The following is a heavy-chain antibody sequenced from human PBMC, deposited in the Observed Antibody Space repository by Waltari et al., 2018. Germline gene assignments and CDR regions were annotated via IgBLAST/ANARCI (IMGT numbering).Heavy chain of an antibody. CDR1: GYTFSNYG. J-gene: IGHJ4*02. CDR2: DAANNGNT. CDR3: ARVFDSSQYYYGSDY. Sequence: QVQLVQSGTEVKKPGASVKVSCKASGYTFSNYGVSWVRQAPGQGLEWVGWDAANNGNTHSAPKLQGRVTMTTDTSTTTAYLELRSLTSDDTAVYYCARVFDSSQYYYGSDYWGQGTLVTVSS. V-gene: IGHV1-18*01. D-gene: IGHD3-22*01.